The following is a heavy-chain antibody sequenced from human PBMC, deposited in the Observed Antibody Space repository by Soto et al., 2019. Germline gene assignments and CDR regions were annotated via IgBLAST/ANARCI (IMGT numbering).Heavy chain of an antibody. V-gene: IGHV3-11*01. CDR2: ISSSGSTI. CDR1: GFTFSDYY. J-gene: IGHJ4*02. CDR3: ARWKDGLSYSHLSDY. Sequence: GGSLRLSCAASGFTFSDYYMSWIRQAPGKGLEWVSYISSSGSTIYYADSVKGRFTISRDNAKNSLYLQMNSLRAEDTAVYXCARWKDGLSYSHLSDYWGQGTLVTVSS. D-gene: IGHD1-1*01.